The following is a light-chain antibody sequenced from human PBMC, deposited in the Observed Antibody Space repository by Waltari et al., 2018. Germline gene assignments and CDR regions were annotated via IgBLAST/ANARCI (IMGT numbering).Light chain of an antibody. CDR2: EGR. Sequence: QSALTQPASVSGSPGQSITISCTGTSSDVGSYNLVSWYQQHPGKAPELMIYEGRKRPSGVSNRFSGSKSGNTASLTISGLQAEDEADYYCCSYAGSSTLVFGGGTKLTVL. CDR1: SSDVGSYNL. J-gene: IGLJ2*01. CDR3: CSYAGSSTLV. V-gene: IGLV2-23*01.